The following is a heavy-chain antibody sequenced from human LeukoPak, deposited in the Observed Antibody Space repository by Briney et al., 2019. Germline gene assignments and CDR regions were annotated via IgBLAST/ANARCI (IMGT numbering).Heavy chain of an antibody. V-gene: IGHV4-59*01. CDR3: ARKVHGFDI. J-gene: IGHJ3*02. CDR2: IYYSGST. CDR1: GGSISSYY. Sequence: SETLSLTCTVSGGSISSYYWSWIRQPPGKGLEWIGYIYYSGSTNYNPSLKSRVTISVDTSKNQFSLKLASVTAADTAVYYCARKVHGFDIWGQGTMVTVSS.